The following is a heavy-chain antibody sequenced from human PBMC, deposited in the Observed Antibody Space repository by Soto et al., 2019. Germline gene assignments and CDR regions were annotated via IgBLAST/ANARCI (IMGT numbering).Heavy chain of an antibody. CDR2: IIPIFGTA. Sequence: GASVKVSCKASGGTFGSYASSWVRQAPGQGLEWMGGIIPIFGTANYAQKFQGRVTITADESTSTAYMELSSLRSEDTAVYYCARERSVTTPFWFDPWGQGTLVTVSS. D-gene: IGHD4-17*01. CDR3: ARERSVTTPFWFDP. J-gene: IGHJ5*02. CDR1: GGTFGSYA. V-gene: IGHV1-69*13.